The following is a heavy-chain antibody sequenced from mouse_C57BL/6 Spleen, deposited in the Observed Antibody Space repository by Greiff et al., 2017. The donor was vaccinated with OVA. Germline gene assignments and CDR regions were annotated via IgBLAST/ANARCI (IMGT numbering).Heavy chain of an antibody. CDR3: ARPYGSSYVGAMDY. CDR2: IDPNSGGT. CDR1: GYTFTSYW. Sequence: QVQLKQPGAELVKPGASVKLSCKASGYTFTSYWMHWVKQRPGRGLEWIGRIDPNSGGTKYNEKFKSKATLTVDKPSSTAYMQLSSLTSEDSAVYYCARPYGSSYVGAMDYWGQGTSVTVSS. V-gene: IGHV1-72*01. J-gene: IGHJ4*01. D-gene: IGHD1-1*01.